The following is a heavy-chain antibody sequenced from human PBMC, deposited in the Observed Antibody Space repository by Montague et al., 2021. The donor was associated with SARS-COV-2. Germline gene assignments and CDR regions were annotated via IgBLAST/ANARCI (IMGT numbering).Heavy chain of an antibody. D-gene: IGHD3-10*01. Sequence: SETLSLTCTVSGGSISSYYWSWIRQPAGKGLEWIGYIYYSGSTNYNPSRKSRVTISVDTSKNQFSLKLSSVTAADTAVYYCARENMVRGAYNWFDPWGQGTLVTVSS. CDR2: IYYSGST. CDR3: ARENMVRGAYNWFDP. J-gene: IGHJ5*02. CDR1: GGSISSYY. V-gene: IGHV4-59*01.